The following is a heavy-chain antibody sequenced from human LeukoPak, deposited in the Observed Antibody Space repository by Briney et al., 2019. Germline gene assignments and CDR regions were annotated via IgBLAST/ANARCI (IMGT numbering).Heavy chain of an antibody. J-gene: IGHJ4*02. CDR3: GKDMRLTY. V-gene: IGHV3-23*01. CDR2: ISTSGAST. Sequence: GRSLTLACAASTFTFSSSAMSWVRPAPGKVLEWVSLISTSGASTYYSDSVKGRFSISRDHSKHTMYLQVDSLITADPAVNYCGKDMRLTYWGQGILVTVSS. D-gene: IGHD2-2*01. CDR1: TFTFSSSA.